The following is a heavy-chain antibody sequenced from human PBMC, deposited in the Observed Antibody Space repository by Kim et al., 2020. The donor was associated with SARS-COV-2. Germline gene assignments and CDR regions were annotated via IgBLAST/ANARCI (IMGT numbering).Heavy chain of an antibody. CDR3: ARGYCGTATCYTGGTYFDF. D-gene: IGHD2-2*02. CDR2: LWYDGSNK. Sequence: GGSLRLSCAASGFTFSTYGMHWVRQAPGKGLEWVATLWYDGSNKYYPDSVKGRFTVSRDNSKNTLYLQVNSLRAEDTAVYYWARGYCGTATCYTGGTYFDFWGRGTLVTVSS. V-gene: IGHV3-33*01. CDR1: GFTFSTYG. J-gene: IGHJ4*02.